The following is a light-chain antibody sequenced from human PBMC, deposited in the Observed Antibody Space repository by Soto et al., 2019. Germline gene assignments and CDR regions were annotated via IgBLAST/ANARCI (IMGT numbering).Light chain of an antibody. Sequence: DVQMTQSPSSLSASVGDRVIITCKANQSIANCLNWFQHKPGEAPKLLISDASSLELGVPSRFSGSRSGTDFFLDISNLQSADVSTYFCQQYENRPLTFGGGTKVDI. CDR1: QSIANC. V-gene: IGKV1-33*01. CDR2: DAS. CDR3: QQYENRPLT. J-gene: IGKJ4*01.